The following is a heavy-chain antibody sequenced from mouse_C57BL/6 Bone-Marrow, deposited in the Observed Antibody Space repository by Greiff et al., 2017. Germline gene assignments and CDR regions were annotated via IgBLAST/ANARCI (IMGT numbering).Heavy chain of an antibody. D-gene: IGHD2-4*01. V-gene: IGHV1-75*01. CDR3: AREDYGGGYYFDY. CDR1: GYTFTDYY. CDR2: IFPGSGST. Sequence: QVQLQQSGPELVKPGASVKISCKASGYTFTDYYINWVKQRPGQGLEWIGWIFPGSGSTYYNSQFKGKATLTVDASSSTASMLLSGLTSKDCEVDVCAREDYGGGYYFDYWGQGTTLTVSS. J-gene: IGHJ2*01.